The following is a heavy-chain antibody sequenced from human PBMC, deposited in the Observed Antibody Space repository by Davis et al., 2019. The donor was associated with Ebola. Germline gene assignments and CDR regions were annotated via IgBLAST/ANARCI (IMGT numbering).Heavy chain of an antibody. CDR2: IKSDGSIA. CDR3: ARDYGLDV. Sequence: PGGSLRLSCAASGFTLSNYWMHWVRQDPGKGLLWVSRIKSDGSIAIYADSVKGRFTISRDNAKNTLYLQMNSLRAEDTAVYYCARDYGLDVWGQGTTVTVSS. V-gene: IGHV3-74*01. CDR1: GFTLSNYW. J-gene: IGHJ6*02.